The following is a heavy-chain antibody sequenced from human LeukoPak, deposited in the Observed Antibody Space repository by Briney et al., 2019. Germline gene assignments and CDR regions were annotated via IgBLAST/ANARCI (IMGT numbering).Heavy chain of an antibody. CDR2: IYYSGST. V-gene: IGHV4-39*07. J-gene: IGHJ5*02. CDR3: ARETYTDYDFWSGYPWGWFDP. Sequence: KPSETLSLTCTVSGGSISSSSYYWGWIRQPPGKGLEWIGSIYYSGSTYYNPSLKSRVTISVDTSKNQFSLKLSSVTAADTAVYYCARETYTDYDFWSGYPWGWFDPWGQGTLVTVSS. D-gene: IGHD3-3*01. CDR1: GGSISSSSYY.